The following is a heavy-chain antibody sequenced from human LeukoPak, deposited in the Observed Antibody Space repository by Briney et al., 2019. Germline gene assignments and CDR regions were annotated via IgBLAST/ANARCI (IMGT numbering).Heavy chain of an antibody. CDR2: ISWNSGSI. CDR1: QFTFGDYA. V-gene: IGHV3-9*01. D-gene: IGHD1-26*01. Sequence: GRSLRLSCAASQFTFGDYAMHWVRQAPGKGLEWVSGISWNSGSIAYADSVKGRFTISRDNAKNSLYLQMNSLRAEDTALYYCAKDRYSGSSSDAFDIWGQGTMVTVSS. CDR3: AKDRYSGSSSDAFDI. J-gene: IGHJ3*02.